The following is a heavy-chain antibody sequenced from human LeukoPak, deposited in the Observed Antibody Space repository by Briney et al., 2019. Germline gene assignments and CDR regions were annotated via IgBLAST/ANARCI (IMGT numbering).Heavy chain of an antibody. D-gene: IGHD1-14*01. CDR3: ARHLGWPYPEYFDY. V-gene: IGHV4-39*01. J-gene: IGHJ4*02. CDR2: IYYSGST. Sequence: SETLSLTCTVSGGSISSSSYYWGWIRQPPGKGLEWIGRIYYSGSTYYNPSLKSRVTISVDTPKNQFSLKLSSVTAADTAVYYCARHLGWPYPEYFDYWGQGTLVTVSS. CDR1: GGSISSSSYY.